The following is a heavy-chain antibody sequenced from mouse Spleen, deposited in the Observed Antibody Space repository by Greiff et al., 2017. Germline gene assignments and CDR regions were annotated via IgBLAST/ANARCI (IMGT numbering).Heavy chain of an antibody. J-gene: IGHJ1*01. V-gene: IGHV1-50*01. D-gene: IGHD3-3*01. Sequence: QVQLQQPGAELVKPGASVKLSCKASGYTFTSYWMQWVKQRPGQGLEWIGEIDPSGSYTNYNEKFKGKATLTVDTSSSTAYMQLSSLTSEDSAVFDCARGGDVNFDVWGSGTTVTGSS. CDR1: GYTFTSYW. CDR3: ARGGDVNFDV. CDR2: IDPSGSYT.